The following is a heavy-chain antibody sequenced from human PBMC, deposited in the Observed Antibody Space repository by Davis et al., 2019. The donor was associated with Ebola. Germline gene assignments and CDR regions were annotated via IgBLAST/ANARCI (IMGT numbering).Heavy chain of an antibody. J-gene: IGHJ6*02. CDR2: INHSGST. CDR1: GGTFRGYY. CDR3: ARHRHYGMDV. V-gene: IGHV4-34*01. Sequence: MPSETLSLTCGVYGGTFRGYYWSWIRQPPGKGLEWIGEINHSGSTSYNPSLKSRVTISLDTSKNQFSLKLYSVTAADTAVYYCARHRHYGMDVWGQGTTVTVSS.